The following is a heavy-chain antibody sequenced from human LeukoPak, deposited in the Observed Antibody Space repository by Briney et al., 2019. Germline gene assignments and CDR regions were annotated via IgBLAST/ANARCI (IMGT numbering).Heavy chain of an antibody. V-gene: IGHV3-66*01. CDR2: IYSGGST. D-gene: IGHD1-26*01. CDR3: ASSGNYYPYLLDY. J-gene: IGHJ4*02. CDR1: GFTVSSNY. Sequence: GGSLRLSCAASGFTVSSNYMSWVRQAPGKGLEWVSVIYSGGSTYYADSVKGRFTISRDNSKNTLYLQMNSLRAEDTAVYYCASSGNYYPYLLDYWGQGTLVAVSS.